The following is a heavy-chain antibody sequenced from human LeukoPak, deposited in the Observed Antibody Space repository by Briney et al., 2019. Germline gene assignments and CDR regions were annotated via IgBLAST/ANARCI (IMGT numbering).Heavy chain of an antibody. CDR3: ARTHLIPGDIEVVVAATRYYGMDV. CDR1: GFTFSSYS. Sequence: PGGSLRLSCAASGFTFSSYSMNWVRQAPGKGLEWVSSISSSSSYIYYADSVKGRFTISRDNAKNSLYLQMNSLRAEDTAVYYCARTHLIPGDIEVVVAATRYYGMDVWGQGTTVTVSS. CDR2: ISSSSSYI. V-gene: IGHV3-21*01. J-gene: IGHJ6*02. D-gene: IGHD2-15*01.